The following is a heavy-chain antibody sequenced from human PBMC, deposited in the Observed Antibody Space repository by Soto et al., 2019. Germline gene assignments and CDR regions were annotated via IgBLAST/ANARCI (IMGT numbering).Heavy chain of an antibody. J-gene: IGHJ3*02. CDR3: ARDFLVADAFDI. Sequence: GASXKVSCKASGYTFTSYGISCVRQAPGQGLEWMGWISAYNGNTNYAQKLQGRVTMTTDTSTSTAYMELRSMRSDDTAVYYCARDFLVADAFDIWGQGTMVTVSS. CDR1: GYTFTSYG. D-gene: IGHD2-8*02. V-gene: IGHV1-18*01. CDR2: ISAYNGNT.